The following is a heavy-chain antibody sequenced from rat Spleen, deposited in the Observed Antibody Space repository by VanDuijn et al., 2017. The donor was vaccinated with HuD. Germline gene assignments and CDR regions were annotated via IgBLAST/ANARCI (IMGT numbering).Heavy chain of an antibody. Sequence: VQLVESGGGLVQPGRSMKLSCAASGFTFSNYYMAWVRQAPTKGLEWIAAISSGGSTYYNSALKSRLSISRDTSKSQVFLEMNSLQTEDTATYYCVREANSPGITFDYWGQGVMVTVSS. J-gene: IGHJ2*01. CDR3: VREANSPGITFDY. CDR1: GFTFSNYY. CDR2: ISSGGST. V-gene: IGHV2S12*01. D-gene: IGHD1-4*01.